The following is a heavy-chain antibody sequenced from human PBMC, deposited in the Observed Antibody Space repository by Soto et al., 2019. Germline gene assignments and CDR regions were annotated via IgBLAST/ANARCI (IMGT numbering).Heavy chain of an antibody. J-gene: IGHJ6*02. D-gene: IGHD3-10*01. CDR3: ARDLTMVRGVIITLGYYYGMDV. Sequence: GASVKVSCKASGGTFSSYAISWVRQAPGQGLEWMGGIIPIFGTANYAQKFQGRVTITADKSTSTAYMELSSLRSEDTAVYYCARDLTMVRGVIITLGYYYGMDVWGQGTTVTVSS. V-gene: IGHV1-69*06. CDR1: GGTFSSYA. CDR2: IIPIFGTA.